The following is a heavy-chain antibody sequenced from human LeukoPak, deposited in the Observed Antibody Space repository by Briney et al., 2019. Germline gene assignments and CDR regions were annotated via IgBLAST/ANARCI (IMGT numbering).Heavy chain of an antibody. Sequence: ASVQVSCQASGYTFTSYGISWVRQAPGQGLEWMGWISAYNGNTNYAQKLQGRVTMTTDTSTSTAYMELRSLRFDDTAVYYCARWARYGGYGFDPWGQGTLVTVSS. D-gene: IGHD5-12*01. J-gene: IGHJ5*02. V-gene: IGHV1-18*01. CDR3: ARWARYGGYGFDP. CDR2: ISAYNGNT. CDR1: GYTFTSYG.